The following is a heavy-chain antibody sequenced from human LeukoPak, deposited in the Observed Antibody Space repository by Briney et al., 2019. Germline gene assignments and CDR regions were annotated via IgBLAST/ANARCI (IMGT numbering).Heavy chain of an antibody. CDR2: INTNTGNP. V-gene: IGHV7-4-1*02. CDR1: GYTFTSYA. J-gene: IGHJ3*02. CDR3: AREGPAERFWDDAFDI. D-gene: IGHD3-3*01. Sequence: GASVKVSCKASGYTFTSYAMNWVRQAPGQGLEWMGWINTNTGNPTYAQGFTGRFVFSLDTSVSTAYPQISSLKAEDTAVYYCAREGPAERFWDDAFDIWGQGTMVTVPS.